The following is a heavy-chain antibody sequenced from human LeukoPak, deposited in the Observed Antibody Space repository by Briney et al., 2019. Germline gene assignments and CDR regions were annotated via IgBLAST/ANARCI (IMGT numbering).Heavy chain of an antibody. CDR2: THPNSGAS. J-gene: IGHJ4*02. CDR1: RYTFTDYY. D-gene: IGHD2-8*01. CDR3: ARLCYQYLDDTIGY. Sequence: ASLKVSCKASRYTFTDYYIHCVRQAPGQGLEGMEWTHPNSGASNYTQKFQGRVTTTRDTSISTAYMELSRLRSGDTAVYYRARLCYQYLDDTIGYWGQGTLVTVSS. V-gene: IGHV1-2*02.